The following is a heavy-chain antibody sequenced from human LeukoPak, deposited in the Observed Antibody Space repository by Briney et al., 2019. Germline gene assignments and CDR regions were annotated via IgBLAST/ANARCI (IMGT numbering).Heavy chain of an antibody. CDR1: GYTFNNYG. J-gene: IGHJ4*02. CDR3: AKGPLRGTAAAIDY. D-gene: IGHD2-2*01. Sequence: GGSLRLSCAASGYTFNNYGMHWVRQAPGKGLEWVAVISYDGRNKHYPDSVKGRLTISRDISTDTLWLQMDSLRTEDTAVYYCAKGPLRGTAAAIDYWGQGTLVTVSS. V-gene: IGHV3-30*18. CDR2: ISYDGRNK.